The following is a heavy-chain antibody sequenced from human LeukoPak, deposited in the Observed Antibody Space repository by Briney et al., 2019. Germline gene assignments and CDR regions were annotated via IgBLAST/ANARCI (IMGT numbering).Heavy chain of an antibody. CDR3: ARTTGATVDY. CDR1: GYTFTAYY. J-gene: IGHJ4*02. D-gene: IGHD1-1*01. CDR2: MNPNSGGT. V-gene: IGHV1-2*06. Sequence: ASVKVSCKASGYTFTAYYMHWVRQAPGQGLEWMGRMNPNSGGTNYAQKFQGRVTTTRDTSISTAYMELSRLRSDDTAVYYCARTTGATVDYWGQGTLVTVSS.